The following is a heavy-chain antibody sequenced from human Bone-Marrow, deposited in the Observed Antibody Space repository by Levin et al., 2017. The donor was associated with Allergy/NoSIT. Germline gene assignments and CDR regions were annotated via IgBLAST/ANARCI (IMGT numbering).Heavy chain of an antibody. CDR3: ARVPRGVRTIFGVVIEYYFDY. D-gene: IGHD3-3*01. J-gene: IGHJ4*02. CDR2: MNPNSGNT. Sequence: ASVKVSCKASGYTFTSYDINWVRQATGQGLEWMGWMNPNSGNTGYAQKFQGRVTMTRNTSISTAYMELSSLRSEDTAVYYCARVPRGVRTIFGVVIEYYFDYWGQGTLVTVSS. V-gene: IGHV1-8*01. CDR1: GYTFTSYD.